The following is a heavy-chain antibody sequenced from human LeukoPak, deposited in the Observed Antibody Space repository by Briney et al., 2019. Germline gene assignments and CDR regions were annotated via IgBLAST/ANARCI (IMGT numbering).Heavy chain of an antibody. J-gene: IGHJ4*02. CDR3: AGGDSSGLSGYFDY. D-gene: IGHD3-22*01. CDR1: GFTVSSNY. V-gene: IGHV3-23*01. CDR2: ISGSGVST. Sequence: GGSLRLSCAASGFTVSSNYMSWVRQAPGKGLEWVSAISGSGVSTYYADSVKGRFTISRDNSKNTLYLQMNSLRAEDTAVYYCAGGDSSGLSGYFDYWGQGTLVTVSS.